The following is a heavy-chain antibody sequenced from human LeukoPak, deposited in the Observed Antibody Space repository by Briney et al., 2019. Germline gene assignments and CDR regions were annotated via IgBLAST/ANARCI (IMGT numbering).Heavy chain of an antibody. D-gene: IGHD3-22*01. CDR1: GFTLTNFD. J-gene: IGHJ2*01. Sequence: ASVKVSCKASGFTLTNFDINWVRQATGQVLEWMGWMNSNTGNTGYAQEFQGRVTMTRDTSIGTAYMELTNLRSEDTAVYYCARGRRGSSGPWSWYLDLWGRGTLVTASS. CDR3: ARGRRGSSGPWSWYLDL. V-gene: IGHV1-8*01. CDR2: MNSNTGNT.